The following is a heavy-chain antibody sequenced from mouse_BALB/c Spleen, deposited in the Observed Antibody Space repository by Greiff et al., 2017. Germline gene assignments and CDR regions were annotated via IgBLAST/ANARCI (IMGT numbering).Heavy chain of an antibody. V-gene: IGHV2-4-1*01. CDR3: ARGLTTVVSNWYFDV. CDR1: GFSLTSYG. J-gene: IGHJ1*01. D-gene: IGHD1-1*01. CDR2: IWSGGST. Sequence: VQLQQSGPGLVQPSQSLSITCTVSGFSLTSYGVYWVRQSPGKGLEWLGVIWSGGSTDYNAAFISRLSISKDNSKSQVFFKMNSLQTDDTAMYYYARGLTTVVSNWYFDVWGAGTTVTVSS.